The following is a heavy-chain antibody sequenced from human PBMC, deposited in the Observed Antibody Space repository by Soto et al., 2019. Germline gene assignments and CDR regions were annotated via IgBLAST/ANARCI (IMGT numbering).Heavy chain of an antibody. CDR2: IYWNADK. J-gene: IGHJ4*02. Sequence: QITLKESGPTLVKPTQTLTLTCPFSAFTLTTSGVGVGWIRQPPGKALEWLALIYWNADKRYSPSLTSRLTITKDTSKTQVVLTMTHMDPVDAATYYCAHLLKSTGSFFDYWGQGTLVTVCS. CDR3: AHLLKSTGSFFDY. CDR1: AFTLTTSGVG. D-gene: IGHD1-26*01. V-gene: IGHV2-5*01.